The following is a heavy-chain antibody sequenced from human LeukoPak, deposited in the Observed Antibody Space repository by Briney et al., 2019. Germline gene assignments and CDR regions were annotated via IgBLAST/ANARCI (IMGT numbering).Heavy chain of an antibody. CDR2: INWNGGST. V-gene: IGHV3-20*04. CDR1: GFTFDDYG. D-gene: IGHD4-23*01. J-gene: IGHJ4*02. CDR3: ARDNSLGFDY. Sequence: GGSLRLSCAASGFTFDDYGMSWVRQAPGKGLERVSGINWNGGSTGYADSVKGRFTISKDNAKNSLCLQMNSLRAEDTALYYCARDNSLGFDYWGQGTLVTVSS.